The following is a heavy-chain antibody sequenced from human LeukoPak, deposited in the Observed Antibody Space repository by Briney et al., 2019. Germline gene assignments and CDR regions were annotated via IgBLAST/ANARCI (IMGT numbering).Heavy chain of an antibody. D-gene: IGHD5-18*01. CDR3: ARAFGRGYSYGT. CDR1: GGSISSSRYY. J-gene: IGHJ5*02. V-gene: IGHV4-39*01. Sequence: SETLSLTCTVSGGSISSSRYYWGWLRQPPGKGLDWIGSISYSGSTYYNSSLKSRLTISVDTSKNQFSLRLSSVTAADTAVYYCARAFGRGYSYGTWGQGTLVTVSS. CDR2: ISYSGST.